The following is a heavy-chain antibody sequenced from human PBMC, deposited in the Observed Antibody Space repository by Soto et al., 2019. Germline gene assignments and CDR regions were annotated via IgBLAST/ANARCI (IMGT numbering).Heavy chain of an antibody. CDR2: FYYTGST. J-gene: IGHJ5*02. Sequence: NPSETLSLTCSVSGGSITSTDYYWSWIRQSPGKGLEWIGYFYYTGSTYYNPSLKSRLNISVDTSKNQFSLNLTSVTAADTAVYYCARGSHWFDPWGQGTLVTVSS. V-gene: IGHV4-30-4*01. CDR3: ARGSHWFDP. CDR1: GGSITSTDYY.